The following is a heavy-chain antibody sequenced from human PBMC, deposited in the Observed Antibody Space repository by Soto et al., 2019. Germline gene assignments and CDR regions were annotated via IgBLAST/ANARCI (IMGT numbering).Heavy chain of an antibody. D-gene: IGHD6-13*01. V-gene: IGHV3-30-3*01. CDR2: ISYDGSNK. CDR3: ARDLAAGAFDI. J-gene: IGHJ3*02. CDR1: VFTFSSYA. Sequence: GGSLRLSCAASVFTFSSYAMHWVRQAPGKWLEWLAVISYDGSNKXXADSVKGRXTISRDNSKNTXYLQMXSLRAEDTAVYYCARDLAAGAFDIWRQGTMVTXS.